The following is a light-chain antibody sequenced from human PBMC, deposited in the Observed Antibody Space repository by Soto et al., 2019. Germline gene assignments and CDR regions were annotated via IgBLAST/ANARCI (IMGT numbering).Light chain of an antibody. CDR3: QPYGISPA. CDR1: QSVSSSY. Sequence: EIVLTQSPGTLSLSPGERATLSCRASQSVSSSYLAWYQQKPGQAPRLLIYGASSRATGIPDRFSGSGSGTDFTLTISRLEPEDFAVYYCQPYGISPAFGGGAKVEIK. V-gene: IGKV3-20*01. J-gene: IGKJ4*01. CDR2: GAS.